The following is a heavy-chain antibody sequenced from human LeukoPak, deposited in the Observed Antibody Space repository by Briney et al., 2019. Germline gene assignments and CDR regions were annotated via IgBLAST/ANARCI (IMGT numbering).Heavy chain of an antibody. V-gene: IGHV3-74*01. CDR3: VRGPDS. CDR1: GFTFSSDW. J-gene: IGHJ5*01. Sequence: TGGSLRLSCAASGFTFSSDWMHWVRQAPGKGLVCVSYINGDGSSTNYADSVRGRFTISRDNAKKTLYLQMNSLRDEDTAVYYCVRGPDSWGLGTLVTVSS. D-gene: IGHD3-16*01. CDR2: INGDGSST.